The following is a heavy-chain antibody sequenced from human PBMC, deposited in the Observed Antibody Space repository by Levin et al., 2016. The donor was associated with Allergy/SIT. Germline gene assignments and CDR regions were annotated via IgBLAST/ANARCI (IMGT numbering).Heavy chain of an antibody. Sequence: WIRQPPGKGLEWVSSISSSSSYIYYADSVKGRFTISRDNAKNSLYLQMNSLRAEDTAVYYCARVPGLGSSSGNYWGQGTLVTVSS. D-gene: IGHD6-6*01. J-gene: IGHJ4*02. CDR3: ARVPGLGSSSGNY. V-gene: IGHV3-21*01. CDR2: ISSSSSYI.